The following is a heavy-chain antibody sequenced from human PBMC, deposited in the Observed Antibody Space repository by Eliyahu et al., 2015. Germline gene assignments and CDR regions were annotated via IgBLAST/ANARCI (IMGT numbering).Heavy chain of an antibody. D-gene: IGHD3-10*01. CDR3: AKDTEWFGELVGYYGMDV. V-gene: IGHV3-9*01. Sequence: EVQLGESGGGLVQPGRSXCMXWVRQAPGKGLEWVSGXSWXSGSIGXXVSVKGRLTISRDNAKNSLYLQMNSLRAEDTALFYCAKDTEWFGELVGYYGMDVWGQGTTVTVSS. CDR2: XSWXSGSI. J-gene: IGHJ6*02.